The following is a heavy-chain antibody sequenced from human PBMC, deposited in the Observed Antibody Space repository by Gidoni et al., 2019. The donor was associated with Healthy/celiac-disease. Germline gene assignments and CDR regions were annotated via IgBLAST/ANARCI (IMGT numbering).Heavy chain of an antibody. D-gene: IGHD2-2*01. Sequence: QVQLQESGPGLVKHSQTLSLTCTCSGGSISSGSYYWSWIRQPAGKGLEWIGSIYTSGITTYNPSLKSRVTISVDTSKNQFSLKLSSVTAADTAVYYCARGPLGYCSSTSCLIEYNWFDPWGQGTLVTVSS. V-gene: IGHV4-61*02. CDR3: ARGPLGYCSSTSCLIEYNWFDP. CDR1: GGSISSGSYY. J-gene: IGHJ5*02. CDR2: IYTSGIT.